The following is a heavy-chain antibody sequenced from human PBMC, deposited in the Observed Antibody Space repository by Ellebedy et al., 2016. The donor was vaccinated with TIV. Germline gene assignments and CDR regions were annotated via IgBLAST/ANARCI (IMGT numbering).Heavy chain of an antibody. CDR2: ISGSDTGT. V-gene: IGHV3-23*01. Sequence: GESLKISCAASGFTFSIHAMSWVRQAPGKGLEWVSSISGSDTGTYYAASVKGRFTISRDNSKDTLYLHMNSLRAEDTAIYYCAKDRQITFINWFDPWGQGTLVTVSS. D-gene: IGHD3-16*01. CDR3: AKDRQITFINWFDP. J-gene: IGHJ5*02. CDR1: GFTFSIHA.